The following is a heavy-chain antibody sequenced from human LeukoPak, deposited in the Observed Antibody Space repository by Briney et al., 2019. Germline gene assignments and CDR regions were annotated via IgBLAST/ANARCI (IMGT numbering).Heavy chain of an antibody. J-gene: IGHJ4*02. CDR1: GFTFSNCG. CDR3: AKDSSGYSPLDY. V-gene: IGHV3-30*02. CDR2: IRYYGSNK. Sequence: PGGSLRLSCAASGFTFSNCGLHWVRQAPGKGLEWVAFIRYYGSNKYYADSVKGRFTISRDNSKNTLYLQMNSLRSEDTAVYLCAKDSSGYSPLDYWGQGTLVTVSS. D-gene: IGHD2-15*01.